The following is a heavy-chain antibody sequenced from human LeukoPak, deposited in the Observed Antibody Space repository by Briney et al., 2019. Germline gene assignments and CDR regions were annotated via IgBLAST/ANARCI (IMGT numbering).Heavy chain of an antibody. CDR1: GGTLRSHA. CDR2: IIPIFGTA. D-gene: IGHD2-2*02. CDR3: ARARYQLLYRGGYYYYYMDV. J-gene: IGHJ6*03. V-gene: IGHV1-69*05. Sequence: SVKVSCKASGGTLRSHAISWVRQAPGQGLEWMGGIIPIFGTANYAQKFQGRVTITTDESTSTAYMELSSLRSEDTAVYYCARARYQLLYRGGYYYYYMDVWGKGTTVTVSS.